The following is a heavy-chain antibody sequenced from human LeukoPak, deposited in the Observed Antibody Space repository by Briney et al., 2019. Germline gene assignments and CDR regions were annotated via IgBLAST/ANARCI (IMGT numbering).Heavy chain of an antibody. CDR2: ISTSSSYI. V-gene: IGHV3-21*01. D-gene: IGHD4-23*01. J-gene: IGHJ5*02. Sequence: PGGSLRLSCAGSGFTFSSYSMNWVRQAPGKGLEWVSSISTSSSYIYYADSVKGRFTISRDNAKNSLYLQMNSLRAEDTAVYSCARGADGLSSNSRGWFDPWGQGTLVTVSS. CDR1: GFTFSSYS. CDR3: ARGADGLSSNSRGWFDP.